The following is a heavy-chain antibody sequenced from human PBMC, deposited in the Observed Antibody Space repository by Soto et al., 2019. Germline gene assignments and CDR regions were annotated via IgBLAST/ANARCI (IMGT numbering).Heavy chain of an antibody. CDR3: VTEGRASFDF. V-gene: IGHV3-23*01. Sequence: RSQRVPGGASWFNFTHFGVNRGRQSSGKGLEWVSVIGGRGNSAYYADSVQGRFTISRYNSNNTLSLQMSSLTADDTAIYYCVTEGRASFDFWGRGTMLTVSS. CDR2: IGGRGNSA. CDR1: WFNFTHFG. J-gene: IGHJ3*01.